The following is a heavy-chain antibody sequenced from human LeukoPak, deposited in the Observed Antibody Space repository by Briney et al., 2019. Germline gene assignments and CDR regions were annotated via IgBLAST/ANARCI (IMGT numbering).Heavy chain of an antibody. V-gene: IGHV3-30*02. CDR2: IRYDGSNR. Sequence: GGSLRLSCAASGFTFSSYDMHWVRQAPGKGLEWVAFIRYDGSNRYYADSVKGRFTISRDNSKNTLYLQMNSLRVEDTTVYYCAKDLSTRSVAAAVGGWYYYGMDVWGQGTTVTVSS. CDR3: AKDLSTRSVAAAVGGWYYYGMDV. J-gene: IGHJ6*02. D-gene: IGHD6-13*01. CDR1: GFTFSSYD.